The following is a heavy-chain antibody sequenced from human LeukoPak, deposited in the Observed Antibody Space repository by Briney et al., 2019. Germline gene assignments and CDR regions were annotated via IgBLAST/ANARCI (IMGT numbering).Heavy chain of an antibody. CDR3: ARDWGRQQLVPNPDSIQLEDY. D-gene: IGHD6-13*01. Sequence: PGGSLRLSCAASGFTFSSYSMNWVRQAPGKGLEWVSYISRSSSTIYYADSVKGRFTISRDNAKNSLYLQMNSLRAEDTAVYYCARDWGRQQLVPNPDSIQLEDYWGQGTLVTVSS. V-gene: IGHV3-48*04. CDR1: GFTFSSYS. CDR2: ISRSSSTI. J-gene: IGHJ4*02.